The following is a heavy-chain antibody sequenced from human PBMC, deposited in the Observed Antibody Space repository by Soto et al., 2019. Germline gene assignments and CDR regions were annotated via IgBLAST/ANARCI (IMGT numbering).Heavy chain of an antibody. CDR3: ARGRSGAAQRFYYYYDGMDV. CDR1: GYTFTSYG. CDR2: ISAYNGNT. Sequence: GASVKVSCKASGYTFTSYGISWVRQAPGQGLEWMGWISAYNGNTNYAQKLQGRVTMTTDTSTSTAYMELRSLRSDDTSVYYCARGRSGAAQRFYYYYDGMDVWGQGTTVTVSS. V-gene: IGHV1-18*04. J-gene: IGHJ6*02. D-gene: IGHD1-26*01.